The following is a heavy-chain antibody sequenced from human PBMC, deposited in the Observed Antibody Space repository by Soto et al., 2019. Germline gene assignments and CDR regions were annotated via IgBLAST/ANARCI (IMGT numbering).Heavy chain of an antibody. Sequence: VVPVKVSCKASGSTFTRYGIRWVRQAPGQGLEWMGWISAYNGNTNYAQKLQGRVTMPTDTSTSTAYMELRSLRSDDTAVYYCARHTGAYDACRGHCCLKPLRYAFDFCGQGTRGT. D-gene: IGHD2-21*01. CDR1: GSTFTRYG. J-gene: IGHJ3*01. CDR2: ISAYNGNT. CDR3: ARHTGAYDACRGHCCLKPLRYAFDF. V-gene: IGHV1-18*01.